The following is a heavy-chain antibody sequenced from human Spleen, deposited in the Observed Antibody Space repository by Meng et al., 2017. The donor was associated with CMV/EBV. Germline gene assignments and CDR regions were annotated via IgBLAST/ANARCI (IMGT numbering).Heavy chain of an antibody. Sequence: ESLKISCTVSGISISRTSYYWDWIRQPPGKGLEWIGGMYYSGSTYYNPSLKSRVTISVDTSKNQFSLKLSSVTAADTAVYYCVRRGGTYYVDFWGQGTLVTVSS. D-gene: IGHD1-26*01. CDR3: VRRGGTYYVDF. CDR2: MYYSGST. J-gene: IGHJ4*02. V-gene: IGHV4-39*01. CDR1: GISISRTSYY.